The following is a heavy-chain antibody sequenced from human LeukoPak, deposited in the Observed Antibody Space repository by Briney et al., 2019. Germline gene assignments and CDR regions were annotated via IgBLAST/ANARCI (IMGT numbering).Heavy chain of an antibody. J-gene: IGHJ4*02. CDR3: AREQYSASDY. V-gene: IGHV1-18*04. CDR1: GYKFTTYG. CDR2: ISPYNGNT. Sequence: ASVKVSCKASGYKFTTYGIDWVRQAPGQGLEWLGWISPYNGNTHYVQKVQDRLTLTTDTSTGTAYMELWSLRSDDTAIYFCAREQYSASDYWGQGTLVTVSS. D-gene: IGHD4-11*01.